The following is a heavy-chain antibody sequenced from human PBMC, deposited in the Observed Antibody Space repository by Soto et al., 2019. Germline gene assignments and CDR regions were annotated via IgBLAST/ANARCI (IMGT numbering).Heavy chain of an antibody. CDR1: GGTFSSYA. V-gene: IGHV1-69*13. J-gene: IGHJ6*02. D-gene: IGHD3-10*01. Sequence: SVKVSCKASGGTFSSYAISWVRQAPGQGLEWMGGIIPIFGTANYAQKFQGRVTSTADESTRTAYMELSSLRSEDTAVYYCARDKDYGSGSPYYGMDVWG. CDR3: ARDKDYGSGSPYYGMDV. CDR2: IIPIFGTA.